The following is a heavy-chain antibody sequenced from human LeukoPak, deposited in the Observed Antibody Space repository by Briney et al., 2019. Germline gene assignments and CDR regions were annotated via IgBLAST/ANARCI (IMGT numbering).Heavy chain of an antibody. CDR1: GGSISSSTYY. CDR3: ARDPKWGDAFDI. J-gene: IGHJ3*02. CDR2: IYYTGST. Sequence: PSETLSLTCTVSGGSISSSTYYWGWIRQPPGKGLEWIGSIYYTGSTYYNPSLKNRVTISVDTSKNQFSLKLRSVTAADTAVYYCARDPKWGDAFDIWGQGTMVTVSS. V-gene: IGHV4-39*02. D-gene: IGHD1-26*01.